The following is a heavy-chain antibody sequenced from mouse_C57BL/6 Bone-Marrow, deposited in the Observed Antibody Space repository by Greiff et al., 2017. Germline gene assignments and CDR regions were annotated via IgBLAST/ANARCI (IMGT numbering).Heavy chain of an antibody. CDR2: INPGSGGT. D-gene: IGHD4-1*01. V-gene: IGHV1-54*01. CDR3: GRSKNWDSWFAY. J-gene: IGHJ3*01. Sequence: QVQLQQSGAELVRPGTSVKVSCKASGYAFTNYLMEWVKQRPGQGLEWIGVINPGSGGTNYNEKFKGKATLTADKSSSTAYMQLSSLTSEADAVYFCGRSKNWDSWFAYWCQGTLVTVSA. CDR1: GYAFTNYL.